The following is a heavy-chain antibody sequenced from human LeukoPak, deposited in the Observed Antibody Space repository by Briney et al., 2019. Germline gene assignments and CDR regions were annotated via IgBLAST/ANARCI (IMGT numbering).Heavy chain of an antibody. D-gene: IGHD1-14*01. CDR1: GFTFSSYS. CDR2: INHSGST. CDR3: ARVSKTENFDY. Sequence: GSLRLSCAASGFTFSSYSMNWIRQPPGKGLEWIGEINHSGSTNYNPSLKSRVTISVDTSKNQFSLKLSSVTAADTAVYYCARVSKTENFDYWGQGTLVTVSS. J-gene: IGHJ4*02. V-gene: IGHV4-34*01.